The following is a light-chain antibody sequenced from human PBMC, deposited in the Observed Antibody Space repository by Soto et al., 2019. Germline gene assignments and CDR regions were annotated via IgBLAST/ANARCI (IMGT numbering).Light chain of an antibody. Sequence: DIQMTQSPSSLSASVGDRVTITCRASQGISNSLAWYQQKPGKVPKVLIYAASTLQSVVPSRFSGSGSGTDFTLTISSLQPEDVATYYCQKYNSAPWTCGQGTKVEIK. CDR3: QKYNSAPWT. CDR1: QGISNS. CDR2: AAS. J-gene: IGKJ1*01. V-gene: IGKV1-27*01.